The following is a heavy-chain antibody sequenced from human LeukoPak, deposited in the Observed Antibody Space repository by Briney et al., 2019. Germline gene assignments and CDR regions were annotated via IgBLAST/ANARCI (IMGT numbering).Heavy chain of an antibody. CDR3: AKGMDRGYDLVPFDY. D-gene: IGHD5-12*01. CDR1: GFTFSSYA. CDR2: ISGSGSST. V-gene: IGHV3-23*01. J-gene: IGHJ4*02. Sequence: GGSLRLSCAASGFTFSSYAMSWVRQAPGKGVEWVSTISGSGSSTYYADSVKGRFTISRDNSKNTLYLQMNSLRAEDTAVYYCAKGMDRGYDLVPFDYGGQGALVTVSP.